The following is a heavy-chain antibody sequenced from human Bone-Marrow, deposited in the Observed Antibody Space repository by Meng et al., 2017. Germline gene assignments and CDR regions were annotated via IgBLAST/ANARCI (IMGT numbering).Heavy chain of an antibody. Sequence: GESLKISCAASGFTFSSYAMHWVRQAPGKGLEWVAVISYDGSNKYYADSVKGRFTISRDNSKNTLYLQMNSLRAEDTAVYYCARKYSSRWPVDYWGQGTLVTVSS. D-gene: IGHD6-13*01. CDR2: ISYDGSNK. J-gene: IGHJ4*02. V-gene: IGHV3-30*04. CDR1: GFTFSSYA. CDR3: ARKYSSRWPVDY.